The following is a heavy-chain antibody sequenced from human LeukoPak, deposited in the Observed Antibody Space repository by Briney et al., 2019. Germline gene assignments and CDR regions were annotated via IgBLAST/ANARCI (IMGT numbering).Heavy chain of an antibody. D-gene: IGHD3-22*01. CDR2: ISAYNGNT. V-gene: IGHV1-18*01. J-gene: IGHJ4*02. CDR1: GYTFTSYG. CDR3: ARLYYDSSGYYRDY. Sequence: EASVKVSCKAPGYTFTSYGISWVRQAPGQGLEWMGWISAYNGNTNYAQKLQGRVTMTTDTSTSTAYMELRSLRSDDTAVYYCARLYYDSSGYYRDYWGQGTLVTVSS.